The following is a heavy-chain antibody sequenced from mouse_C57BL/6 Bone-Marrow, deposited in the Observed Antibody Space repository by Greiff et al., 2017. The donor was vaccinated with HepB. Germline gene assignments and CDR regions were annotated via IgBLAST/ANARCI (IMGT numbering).Heavy chain of an antibody. CDR2: ISDGGSYT. Sequence: EVQGVESGGGLVKPGGSLKLSCAASGFTFSSYAMSWVRQTPEKRLEWVATISDGGSYTYYPDNVKGRFTISRDNAKNNLYLQMSHLKSEDTAMYCCAREGYGSSPAWFAYWGQGTLVTVSA. V-gene: IGHV5-4*01. CDR3: AREGYGSSPAWFAY. D-gene: IGHD1-1*01. CDR1: GFTFSSYA. J-gene: IGHJ3*01.